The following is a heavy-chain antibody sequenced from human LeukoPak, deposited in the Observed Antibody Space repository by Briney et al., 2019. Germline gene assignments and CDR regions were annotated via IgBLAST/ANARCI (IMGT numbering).Heavy chain of an antibody. CDR2: IYYSGST. V-gene: IGHV4-31*03. CDR3: ARDRGSSWYEGSLYYFDY. D-gene: IGHD6-13*01. J-gene: IGHJ4*02. Sequence: SETLSLTCTVSGGSISSGGYYWSSIRQHPGKGLEWIGFIYYSGSTYYNPSLKSRVTISVDTSKNQFSLKLSSVTAADTAVYYCARDRGSSWYEGSLYYFDYWGQGTLVTVSS. CDR1: GGSISSGGYY.